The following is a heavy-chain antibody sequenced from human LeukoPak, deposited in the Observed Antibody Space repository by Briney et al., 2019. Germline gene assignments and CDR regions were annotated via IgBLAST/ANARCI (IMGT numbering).Heavy chain of an antibody. V-gene: IGHV1-2*02. CDR2: FNPTGGGS. J-gene: IGHJ4*02. D-gene: IGHD3-22*01. Sequence: ASVKVSCKASGYTFTDYYMHWVRQVPGQGLEWGGWFNPTGGGSHLAQKFQGRVALTMDASINTAYLDVIRLRSDDTAFYYCAKVAFDSSGYQYYSDSWGQGSLVTVSS. CDR1: GYTFTDYY. CDR3: AKVAFDSSGYQYYSDS.